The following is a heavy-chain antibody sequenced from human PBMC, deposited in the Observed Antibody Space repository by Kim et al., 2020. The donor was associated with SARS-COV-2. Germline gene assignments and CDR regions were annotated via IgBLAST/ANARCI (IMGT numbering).Heavy chain of an antibody. Sequence: GGSLRLSCAASGFTFDDYAMHWVRQAPGKGLEWVSGISWNSGSIGYADSVKGRFTISRDNAKNSLYLQMNSLRAEDTALYYCAKGTEYYDFWSGYYHYY. CDR2: ISWNSGSI. J-gene: IGHJ6*01. V-gene: IGHV3-9*01. CDR3: AKGTEYYDFWSGYYHYY. CDR1: GFTFDDYA. D-gene: IGHD3-3*01.